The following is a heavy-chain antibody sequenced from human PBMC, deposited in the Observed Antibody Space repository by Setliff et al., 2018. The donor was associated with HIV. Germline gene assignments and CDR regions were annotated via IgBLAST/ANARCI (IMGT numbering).Heavy chain of an antibody. CDR2: INHSGST. CDR1: GGSFSGHY. CDR3: ARGRNFWSDYYHYYYMDV. Sequence: ASETLSLTCAVYGGSFSGHYWTWIRQPPGKGLEWIGYINHSGSTNYNPSLKSRVTISADTSKNQFSLKLSSVTAADTAVYYRARGRNFWSDYYHYYYMDVWGKGTMVTVSS. D-gene: IGHD3-3*01. V-gene: IGHV4-34*01. J-gene: IGHJ6*03.